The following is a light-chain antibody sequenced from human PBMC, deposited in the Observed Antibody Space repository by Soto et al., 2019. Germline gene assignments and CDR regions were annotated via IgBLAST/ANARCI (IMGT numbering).Light chain of an antibody. V-gene: IGKV1-17*01. Sequence: DLQMTQYPSSLSASVGARITSRCLASRDIGSDLSWYQQKPGKSRTLLIYAASTLQSGVPSRFSGSGSGTDSTITITCLQSEDFATYYCQPYYSYPLTVGGGTKVEIK. CDR3: QPYYSYPLT. J-gene: IGKJ4*01. CDR2: AAS. CDR1: RDIGSD.